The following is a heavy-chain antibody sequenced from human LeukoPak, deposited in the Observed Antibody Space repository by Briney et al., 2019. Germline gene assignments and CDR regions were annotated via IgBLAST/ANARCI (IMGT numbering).Heavy chain of an antibody. D-gene: IGHD3-10*01. CDR2: MNPNSGNT. J-gene: IGHJ5*02. V-gene: IGHV1-8*01. CDR3: ARDLGGITMVRGVNAPVNSWFDP. Sequence: ASVKVSCKASGYTFTSYDINWVRQATGQGLEWMGWMNPNSGNTGYAQKFQGRVTMTRNTSISTAYMELSSLRSEDTAVYYCARDLGGITMVRGVNAPVNSWFDPWGQGTLVTVSS. CDR1: GYTFTSYD.